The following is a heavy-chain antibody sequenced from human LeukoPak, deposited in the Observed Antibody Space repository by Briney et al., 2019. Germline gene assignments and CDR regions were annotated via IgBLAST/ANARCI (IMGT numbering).Heavy chain of an antibody. Sequence: GSLRLSCAASGFTFSSYAMSWVRQAPGKGLEWVSAISGNGVTTYYADSVQGRFTISRDNSKNILYLQMNSLRAADTAVYYCAKATSQTRGYFDYWDQGTLVTVSS. CDR2: ISGNGVTT. CDR3: AKATSQTRGYFDY. J-gene: IGHJ4*02. V-gene: IGHV3-23*01. CDR1: GFTFSSYA.